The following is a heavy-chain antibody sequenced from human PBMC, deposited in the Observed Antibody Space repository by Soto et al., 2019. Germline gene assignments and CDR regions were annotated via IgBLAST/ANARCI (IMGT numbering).Heavy chain of an antibody. J-gene: IGHJ3*02. D-gene: IGHD3-22*01. Sequence: QVQLQESGPGLAKPSQTVSLTYTVSGASLTSGDYYWTWIRQVPGKDLEWIGYIFHTGTTFYTPSLKSRVLMSIDTSDNYFSLNLNSVTAADTAVYYCARGLGYDSNGRFLAAFDIWGHGTLVTVSA. CDR3: ARGLGYDSNGRFLAAFDI. V-gene: IGHV4-31*03. CDR2: IFHTGTT. CDR1: GASLTSGDYY.